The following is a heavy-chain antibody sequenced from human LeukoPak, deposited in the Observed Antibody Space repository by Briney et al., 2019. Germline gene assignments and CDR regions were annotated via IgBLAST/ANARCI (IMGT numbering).Heavy chain of an antibody. CDR2: INPNSGDT. CDR1: GYTFTSYH. V-gene: IGHV1-2*02. J-gene: IGHJ4*02. Sequence: ASVKVSCKASGYTFTSYHMHLGRHAPGQGLEWMGWINPNSGDTNYAQKFQGRVTMTRDTSISTAYMELSRLRSDDTAVYYCARTVLVVPAKSYDYWGQGTLVTVSS. CDR3: ARTVLVVPAKSYDY. D-gene: IGHD2-2*01.